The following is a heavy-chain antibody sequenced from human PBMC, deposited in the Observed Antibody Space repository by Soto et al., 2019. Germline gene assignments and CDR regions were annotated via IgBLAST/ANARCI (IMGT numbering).Heavy chain of an antibody. Sequence: LVESLKISCKGSGYSFTSYCISWVRQMPGKGLEWMGRIDPSDSYTNYSPSFQGHVTISADKSISTAYLQWSSLKALDTAMYYCARHRSYGDYATRPWGQGTLVTVSS. CDR3: ARHRSYGDYATRP. CDR1: GYSFTSYC. D-gene: IGHD4-17*01. J-gene: IGHJ5*02. V-gene: IGHV5-10-1*01. CDR2: IDPSDSYT.